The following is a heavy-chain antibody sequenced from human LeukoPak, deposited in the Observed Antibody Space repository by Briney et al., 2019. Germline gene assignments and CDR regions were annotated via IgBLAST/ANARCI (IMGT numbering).Heavy chain of an antibody. J-gene: IGHJ3*02. D-gene: IGHD3-3*01. CDR1: GYTLTELS. V-gene: IGHV1-24*01. Sequence: ASVKVSCKVSGYTLTELSMHWVRQAPGKGLEWMGGFDPEDGETIYAQKFQGRVTMTEDTSTDTAYMELSSLRSADTAVYYCATGGITIFGVVDNLVHDAFDIWGQGTMVTVSS. CDR3: ATGGITIFGVVDNLVHDAFDI. CDR2: FDPEDGET.